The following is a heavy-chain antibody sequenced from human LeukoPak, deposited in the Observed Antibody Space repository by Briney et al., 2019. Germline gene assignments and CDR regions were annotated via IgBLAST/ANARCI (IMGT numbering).Heavy chain of an antibody. CDR3: ARGGGYCSSTSCYGYFDY. J-gene: IGHJ4*02. Sequence: SETLSLTCAVYGGSFSGYYWSWNRQPPGKGLEWIGEINHSGSTNYNPSLKSRVTISVDTSKNQFSLKLSSVTAADTAVYYCARGGGYCSSTSCYGYFDYWGQGTLVTVSS. CDR1: GGSFSGYY. V-gene: IGHV4-34*01. D-gene: IGHD2-2*01. CDR2: INHSGST.